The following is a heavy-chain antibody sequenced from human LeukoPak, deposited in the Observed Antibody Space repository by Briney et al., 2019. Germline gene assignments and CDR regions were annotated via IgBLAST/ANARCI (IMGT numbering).Heavy chain of an antibody. CDR1: GYTISNFG. V-gene: IGHV1-18*01. J-gene: IGHJ4*02. CDR3: ARDGTSTDDY. D-gene: IGHD2-2*01. CDR2: ISGNNDNP. Sequence: ASVKVSCKASGYTISNFGISWVRQAPGQGLEWMGWISGNNDNPNYGQKFQGRLTVTTDSSTSTAYMELRNLRSDDTAVYYCARDGTSTDDYWGLGTLVTVSS.